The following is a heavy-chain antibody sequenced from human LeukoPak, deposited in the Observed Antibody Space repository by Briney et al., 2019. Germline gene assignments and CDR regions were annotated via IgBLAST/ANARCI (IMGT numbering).Heavy chain of an antibody. J-gene: IGHJ2*01. D-gene: IGHD6-13*01. V-gene: IGHV3-13*01. CDR3: AAYSSTWYSRYFDL. Sequence: TGGSLRLSCAASGFTFRSYDMHWVRQATGKGLEWVSGIGTAGEIYYPGSVKGRFTISRENAKNSLYLQMNSLRAGDTAVYSRAAYSSTWYSRYFDLWGRGTLVTVSS. CDR1: GFTFRSYD. CDR2: IGTAGEI.